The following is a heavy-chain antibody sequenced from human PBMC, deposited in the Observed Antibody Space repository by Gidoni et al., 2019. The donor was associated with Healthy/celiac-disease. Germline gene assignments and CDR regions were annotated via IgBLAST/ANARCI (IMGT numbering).Heavy chain of an antibody. D-gene: IGHD4-17*01. J-gene: IGHJ3*02. Sequence: QVQLVESGGGVVQPGRSLRLSCAASGFTFSSHGMHWVRQAPGKGLEWVGVIAYDGSNKYYADSVKGRFTSSRDNSKNTLYLQMNSLRAEDTAVYYCAKGMGYGDPRHHDAFDIWGQGTMVTVSS. V-gene: IGHV3-30*18. CDR2: IAYDGSNK. CDR1: GFTFSSHG. CDR3: AKGMGYGDPRHHDAFDI.